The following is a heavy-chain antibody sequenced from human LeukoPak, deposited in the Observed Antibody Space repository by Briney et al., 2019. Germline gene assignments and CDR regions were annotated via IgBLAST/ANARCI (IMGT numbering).Heavy chain of an antibody. J-gene: IGHJ6*04. CDR3: ARDRSGYCSSTSCYQVQMDV. CDR1: GFTFSIYE. V-gene: IGHV3-48*03. CDR2: ISSRGSTF. Sequence: PGGSLTLSCAPSGFTFSIYEFNWVRQAPGKRLEWVSYISSRGSTFYYADSVKGRFTISRDNATNSLYLQMNSLRVEDTAVYYCARDRSGYCSSTSCYQVQMDVWGKGTTVTVSS. D-gene: IGHD2-2*01.